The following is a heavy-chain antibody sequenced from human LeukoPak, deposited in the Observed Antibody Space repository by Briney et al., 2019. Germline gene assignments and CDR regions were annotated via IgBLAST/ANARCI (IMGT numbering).Heavy chain of an antibody. Sequence: GGSLRLSCAASGFTFSSYAMHWVRQAPGKGLEWVAVISYDGGNKYYADSVKGRFTISRDNSKNTLYLQMNSLRAEDTAVYYCARDPTDCGGDCVSFDYWGQGTLVTVSS. D-gene: IGHD2-21*02. CDR1: GFTFSSYA. J-gene: IGHJ4*02. CDR3: ARDPTDCGGDCVSFDY. V-gene: IGHV3-30-3*01. CDR2: ISYDGGNK.